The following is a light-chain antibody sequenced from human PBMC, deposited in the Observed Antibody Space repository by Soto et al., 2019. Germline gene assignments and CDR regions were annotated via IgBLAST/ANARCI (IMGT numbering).Light chain of an antibody. CDR2: GVS. J-gene: IGKJ5*01. V-gene: IGKV3D-15*01. CDR3: QQYKSWPIT. CDR1: QSVDTN. Sequence: EIVLTQSPGTLSLSPGERATLSCRASQSVDTNLAWYVQKPGQAPRRLMYGVSTWGTGVTARFSGSGSGSEFTLTIGSLQSEDFAIYYCQQYKSWPITSGQGTRLEIK.